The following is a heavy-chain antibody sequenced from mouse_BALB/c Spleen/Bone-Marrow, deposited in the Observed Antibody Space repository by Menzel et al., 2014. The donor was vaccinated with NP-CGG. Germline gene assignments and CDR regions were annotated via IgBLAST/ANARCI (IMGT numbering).Heavy chain of an antibody. CDR1: GYAFSSYW. V-gene: IGHV1-80*01. J-gene: IGHJ2*01. D-gene: IGHD2-1*01. Sequence: LVESGAELVRPGSSVKISCKASGYAFSSYWMNWVKQRPGQGLEWIGQNYPGDGDTNYSGKFKGKATLTADESSSTAYMQLSSLTSEDSAVYFCAFGNYDFDYWGQGTTLTVSS. CDR3: AFGNYDFDY. CDR2: NYPGDGDT.